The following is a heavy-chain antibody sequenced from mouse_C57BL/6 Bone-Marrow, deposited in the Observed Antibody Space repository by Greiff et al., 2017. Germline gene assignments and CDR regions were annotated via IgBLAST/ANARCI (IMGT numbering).Heavy chain of an antibody. CDR2: ISYDGSN. CDR3: ARGVLRDY. D-gene: IGHD1-1*01. CDR1: GYSITSGYY. J-gene: IGHJ2*01. Sequence: ESGPGLVKPSQSLSLTCSVTGYSITSGYYWNWIRQFPGNKLEWMGYISYDGSNNYNPSLKNRISITRDTSKNQFFLKLNSVTTEDTATYYCARGVLRDYWGQGTTLTVSS. V-gene: IGHV3-6*01.